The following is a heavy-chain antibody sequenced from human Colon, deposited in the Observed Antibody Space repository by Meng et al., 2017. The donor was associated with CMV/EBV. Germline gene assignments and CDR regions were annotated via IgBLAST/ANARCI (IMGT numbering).Heavy chain of an antibody. CDR1: GFIFSHYS. V-gene: IGHV3-30*02. CDR2: IRFDGSQQ. Sequence: QVQLGGSGGGVVQPGGSLRLSCVTSGFIFSHYSMQWVRQSPGKGLEWVAHIRFDGSQQFYVQSVKGRFTVSRHDPKNTLYLQMNDLRPEDTGVYYCATDHLWGMPNWGRGTLVTVSS. CDR3: ATDHLWGMPN. D-gene: IGHD3-3*02. J-gene: IGHJ4*02.